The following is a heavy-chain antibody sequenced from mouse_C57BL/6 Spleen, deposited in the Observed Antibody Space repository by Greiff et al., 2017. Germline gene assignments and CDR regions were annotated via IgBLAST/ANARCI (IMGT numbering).Heavy chain of an antibody. CDR2: IVPNSGGT. CDR1: GYTFTSYW. V-gene: IGHV1-72*01. CDR3: ARDYGSSYVRFAN. Sequence: VQLQQPGAELVKPGASVKLSCKASGYTFTSYWMHWVKQRPGRGLEWIGRIVPNSGGTKYNAKFKSKATLTVEKPSSTAYIQLSSLTSENSAVNYCARDYGSSYVRFANWGEKKLETVSA. J-gene: IGHJ3*01. D-gene: IGHD1-1*01.